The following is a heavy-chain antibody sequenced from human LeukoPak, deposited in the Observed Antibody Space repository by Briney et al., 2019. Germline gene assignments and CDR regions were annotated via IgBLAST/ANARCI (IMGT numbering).Heavy chain of an antibody. Sequence: PSETPSLTCAVYGGSLSDYYWSWIRQPPGKGLEGIGEINHSGSTNYNPSLKSRVTISVDTSKNQFSLKLSSVTAADTAVYYCARWSSNYYDTSGRRFDPWGQGTLVTVSS. J-gene: IGHJ5*02. CDR3: ARWSSNYYDTSGRRFDP. V-gene: IGHV4-34*01. CDR1: GGSLSDYY. D-gene: IGHD3-22*01. CDR2: INHSGST.